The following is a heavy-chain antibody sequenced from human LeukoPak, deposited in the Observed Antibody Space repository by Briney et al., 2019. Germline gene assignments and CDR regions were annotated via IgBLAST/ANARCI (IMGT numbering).Heavy chain of an antibody. J-gene: IGHJ4*02. V-gene: IGHV1-69*04. CDR3: ARQTVVVYYFDY. Sequence: SVTVSCKASGGTFSSYAISWVRQAPGQGLEWMGRIIPILGIANYAQKFQGRVTITADKSTSTAYMELSSLRSEDTAVYYCARQTVVVYYFDYWGQGTLVTVSS. D-gene: IGHD3-22*01. CDR1: GGTFSSYA. CDR2: IIPILGIA.